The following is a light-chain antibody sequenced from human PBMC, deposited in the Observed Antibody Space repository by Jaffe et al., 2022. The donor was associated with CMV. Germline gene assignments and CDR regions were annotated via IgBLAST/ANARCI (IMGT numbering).Light chain of an antibody. CDR2: DVS. V-gene: IGLV2-14*03. Sequence: QSALTQPASVSGSPGQSITISCTGTSSDVGTYNYVSWYQQHPGKAPRLIIYDVSNRPSGVANRFSGSKSGNTASLTISGLQTEDEADYYCSLFTTTNTPWLFGGGTKVTVL. J-gene: IGLJ3*02. CDR3: SLFTTTNTPWL. CDR1: SSDVGTYNY.